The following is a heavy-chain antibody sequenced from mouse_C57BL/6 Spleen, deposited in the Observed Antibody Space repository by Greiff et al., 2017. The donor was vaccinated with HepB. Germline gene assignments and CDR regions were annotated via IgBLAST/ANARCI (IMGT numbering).Heavy chain of an antibody. CDR1: GYAFTNYL. V-gene: IGHV1-54*01. D-gene: IGHD1-1*01. CDR3: ARYITTPDYFDY. J-gene: IGHJ2*01. CDR2: INPGSGGT. Sequence: VHLVESGAELVRPGTSVKVSCKASGYAFTNYLIEWVKQRPGQGLEWIGVINPGSGGTNYNEKFKGKATLTADKSSSTAYMQLSSLTSEDSAVYFCARYITTPDYFDYWGQGTTLTVSS.